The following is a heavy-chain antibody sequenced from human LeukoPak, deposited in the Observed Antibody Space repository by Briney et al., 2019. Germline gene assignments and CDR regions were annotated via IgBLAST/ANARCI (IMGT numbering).Heavy chain of an antibody. CDR3: AKEFCYYDNKADYEWGWLDS. V-gene: IGHV3-23*01. CDR1: GFNFSRYA. J-gene: IGHJ5*01. Sequence: GGSLRLSCGASGFNFSRYAMSWVRQAPGKGVQWVSSITGSGGSTYYADSVKGRFTISRDNSKNTLYLQLNDLRVEVTGVYYCAKEFCYYDNKADYEWGWLDSWGQGTLVTVSS. CDR2: ITGSGGST. D-gene: IGHD3-22*01.